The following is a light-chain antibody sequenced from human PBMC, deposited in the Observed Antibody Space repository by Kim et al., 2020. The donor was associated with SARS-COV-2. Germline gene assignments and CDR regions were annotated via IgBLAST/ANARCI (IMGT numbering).Light chain of an antibody. CDR2: AAS. CDR1: QDIGNS. J-gene: IGKJ4*01. V-gene: IGKV1-17*03. Sequence: DIQMTQSPSAMSASVGDRVTITCRASQDIGNSLAWFQQIPGKAPKRLIYAASTLHSGVPSRFSGSGAGTEFTFTISSLQPEDFATYYGLQHSRYTPTFGGGTKLEI. CDR3: LQHSRYTPT.